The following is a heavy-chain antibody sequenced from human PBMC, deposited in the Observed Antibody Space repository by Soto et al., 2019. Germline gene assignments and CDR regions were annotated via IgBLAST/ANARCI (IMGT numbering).Heavy chain of an antibody. J-gene: IGHJ4*02. CDR2: ISATGGST. CDR1: GFAFNNYS. CDR3: AKDRLAGNFDY. Sequence: GGSLRLSCAASGFAFNNYSMNWVRQAPGKGLEWVATISATGGSTYYADSVKGRFTISRDNSKNTLYLQMNGLRVEDTAVYYCAKDRLAGNFDYWGQGTQVTVSS. V-gene: IGHV3-23*01.